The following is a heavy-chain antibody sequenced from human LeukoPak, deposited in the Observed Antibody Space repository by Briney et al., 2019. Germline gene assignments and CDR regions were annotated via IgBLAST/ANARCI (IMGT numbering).Heavy chain of an antibody. CDR2: IYYSGST. V-gene: IGHV4-59*08. Sequence: KPSETLSLTCNVSGGSISSYYWSWIRQPPGEGLEWIGYIYYSGSTNYNPSLKSRVTISVDTSKNQFSLKLSSVTAADAAVYYCARLGDSGSYGWFDPWGQGTLVTVSS. D-gene: IGHD1-26*01. CDR3: ARLGDSGSYGWFDP. J-gene: IGHJ5*02. CDR1: GGSISSYY.